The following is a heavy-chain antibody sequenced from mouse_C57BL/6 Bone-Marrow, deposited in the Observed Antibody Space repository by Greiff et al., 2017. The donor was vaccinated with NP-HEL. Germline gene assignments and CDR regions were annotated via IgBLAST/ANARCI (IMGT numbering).Heavy chain of an antibody. V-gene: IGHV6-3*01. CDR3: TPHWYFDV. CDR2: IRLKSDNYAT. Sequence: EVMLVESGGGLVQPGGSMKLSCVASGFTFSNYWMNWVRQSPEKGLEWVAQIRLKSDNYATHYAESLKGRFTISRDDSKSSVYLQMNNLRAEDTGIYYCTPHWYFDVWGTGTTVTVSS. CDR1: GFTFSNYW. J-gene: IGHJ1*03.